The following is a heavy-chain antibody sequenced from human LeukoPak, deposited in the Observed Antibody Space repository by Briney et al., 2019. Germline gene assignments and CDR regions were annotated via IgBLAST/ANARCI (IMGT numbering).Heavy chain of an antibody. CDR2: SYYSGST. Sequence: PSETLSLTCTVSGDSISSYYWSWIRQPPGKGLEWIGCSYYSGSTNYNPSLKSRVTISVDTSKNQFSLKLSSVTAADTAVYYCARDVVGGGNFDYWGQGTLSPSPQ. J-gene: IGHJ4*02. CDR1: GDSISSYY. V-gene: IGHV4-59*01. CDR3: ARDVVGGGNFDY. D-gene: IGHD1-26*01.